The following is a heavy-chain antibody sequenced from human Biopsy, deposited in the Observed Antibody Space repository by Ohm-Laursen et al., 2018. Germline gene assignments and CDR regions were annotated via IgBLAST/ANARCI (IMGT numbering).Heavy chain of an antibody. J-gene: IGHJ6*02. D-gene: IGHD1-26*01. CDR1: GFTFSVYA. V-gene: IGHV3-33*01. CDR2: IWYDGSNE. CDR3: ARDPVVGSKADGMDV. Sequence: SLRLSCSSSGFTFSVYAMHWVRQAPGKGLEWVSIIWYDGSNEYYADSVKGRFTISRDNSKNTVFLQMSSLRAEDTGVYYCARDPVVGSKADGMDVWGQGTTVTVSS.